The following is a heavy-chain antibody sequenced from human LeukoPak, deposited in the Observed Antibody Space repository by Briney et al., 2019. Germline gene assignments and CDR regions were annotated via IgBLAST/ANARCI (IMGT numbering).Heavy chain of an antibody. V-gene: IGHV4-34*01. CDR1: GGSFSGYY. CDR2: INHSGST. CDR3: ARREGGGSRSSYDY. Sequence: SETLSLTCAVYGGSFSGYYWSWIRQPPGRGLEWIGEINHSGSTNYNPSLKSRVTISVDTSKNQFSLKLSSVTAADTAVYYCARREGGGSRSSYDYWGQGTLVTVSS. J-gene: IGHJ4*02. D-gene: IGHD2-15*01.